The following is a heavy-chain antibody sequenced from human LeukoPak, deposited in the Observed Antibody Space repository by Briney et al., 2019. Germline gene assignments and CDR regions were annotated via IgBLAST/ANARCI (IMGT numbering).Heavy chain of an antibody. CDR1: GFIFSSYA. CDR3: AKVASSTGYYGPFDY. CDR2: ISGSGTST. Sequence: GGSLRLSCAASGFIFSSYAMSWVRQAPGKGLEWVSGISGSGTSTYYADSVKGRFTISRDNSKNTLNLQMNSLRAEDTALYYCAKVASSTGYYGPFDYWGQGTLVTVSS. J-gene: IGHJ4*02. V-gene: IGHV3-23*01. D-gene: IGHD3-9*01.